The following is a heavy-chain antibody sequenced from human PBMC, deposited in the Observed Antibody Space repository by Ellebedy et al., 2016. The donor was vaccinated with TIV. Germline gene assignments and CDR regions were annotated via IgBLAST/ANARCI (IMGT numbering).Heavy chain of an antibody. J-gene: IGHJ4*02. D-gene: IGHD6-19*01. CDR1: GGPISSSS. V-gene: IGHV4-59*08. Sequence: MPSETLSLTCIVSGGPISSSSWSWIRQPPGQGLEWIGDISYSGSTNYNPSLKSRVSMSVDTSKNHFSLKLSSVTAADTAVYYCARWLRGALVFDSWGLGTLVTVSS. CDR3: ARWLRGALVFDS. CDR2: ISYSGST.